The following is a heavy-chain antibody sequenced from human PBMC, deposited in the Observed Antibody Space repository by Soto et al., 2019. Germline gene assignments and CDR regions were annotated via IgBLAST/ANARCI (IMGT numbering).Heavy chain of an antibody. Sequence: QITLRESGPPVLKSTETLTLTCTFSGVSLTTNGVGVVWIRQAPGRAPEWLAIIYWDDDKRYRPSLQNRLTITKDAPKKQVVLRLTYMDPVDTATYFCVHRRRRTGSWATGDFDYWGQGTPVTFFS. V-gene: IGHV2-5*02. CDR2: IYWDDDK. J-gene: IGHJ4*02. D-gene: IGHD6-13*01. CDR3: VHRRRRTGSWATGDFDY. CDR1: GVSLTTNGVG.